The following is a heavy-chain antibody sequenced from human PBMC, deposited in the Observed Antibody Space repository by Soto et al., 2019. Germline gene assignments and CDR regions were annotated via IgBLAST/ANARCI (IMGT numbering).Heavy chain of an antibody. Sequence: PGGSLRPPGAASQFSFSSSWMHWVRQVPGKGPAWVSRINHDGSKTEYADSVKGRFTISRDNTNNTLYLQMNSLRVEDTAMYYCVREPWGFSGTWYDYWGQGTLVTVSS. V-gene: IGHV3-74*01. D-gene: IGHD6-13*01. CDR1: QFSFSSSW. J-gene: IGHJ4*02. CDR2: INHDGSKT. CDR3: VREPWGFSGTWYDY.